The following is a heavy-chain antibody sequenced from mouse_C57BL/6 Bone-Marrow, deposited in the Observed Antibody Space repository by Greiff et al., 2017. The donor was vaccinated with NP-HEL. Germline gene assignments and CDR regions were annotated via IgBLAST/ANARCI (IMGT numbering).Heavy chain of an antibody. D-gene: IGHD2-3*01. CDR1: GYTFTDYE. Sequence: QVQLQQSGAELVRPGASVTLSCKASGYTFTDYEMHWVKQTPVHGLEWIGAIDPETGGTDYNQKFKGKAILTADKSSSTAYMELRSLTSEDSAVYYCTRPLDGYSDYWGQGTTLTVSS. J-gene: IGHJ2*01. CDR3: TRPLDGYSDY. V-gene: IGHV1-15*01. CDR2: IDPETGGT.